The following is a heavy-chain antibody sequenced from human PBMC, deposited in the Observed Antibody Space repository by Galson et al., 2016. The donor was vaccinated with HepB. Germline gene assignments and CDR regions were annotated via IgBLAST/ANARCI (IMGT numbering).Heavy chain of an antibody. J-gene: IGHJ3*02. Sequence: SLRLSCAASGFAFSSYWMTWVRQAPGKGLEWVANIKQDGSEKYYVDSVKGRFTISRDNAKNSLYLQMNSRTAEDTAVYYCARALVSFYDSSGYYYVMPHDAFDIWGQGTVVTVSS. D-gene: IGHD3-22*01. V-gene: IGHV3-7*03. CDR1: GFAFSSYW. CDR2: IKQDGSEK. CDR3: ARALVSFYDSSGYYYVMPHDAFDI.